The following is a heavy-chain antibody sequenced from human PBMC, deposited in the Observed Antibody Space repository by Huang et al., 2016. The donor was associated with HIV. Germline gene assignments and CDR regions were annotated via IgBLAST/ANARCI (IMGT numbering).Heavy chain of an antibody. CDR2: INPGDNSK. D-gene: IGHD3-16*01. V-gene: IGHV1-46*01. CDR1: GYTFSSNY. CDR3: ARSGGAYTDNWLDH. Sequence: VQLVQSGAAEKKPGASVKVSCKASGYTFSSNYIHWVRQAPGLGFEWMGIINPGDNSKTFAPKFRGRLTRTRDTSTSTVYMELNSRTSHDTAVYYCARSGGAYTDNWLDHWGQGTLVTVSS. J-gene: IGHJ5*02.